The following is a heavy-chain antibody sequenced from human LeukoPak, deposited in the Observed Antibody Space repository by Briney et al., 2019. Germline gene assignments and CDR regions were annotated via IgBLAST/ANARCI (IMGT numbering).Heavy chain of an antibody. CDR1: AFTFSAYV. J-gene: IGHJ4*01. D-gene: IGHD3-10*01. V-gene: IGHV3-30*04. CDR3: ARDGGYAGGWTYGAGDY. CDR2: ISNDGNDK. Sequence: GGSLTLSCAASAFTFSAYVMHWVRQAPGKGLECVAVISNDGNDKYYGDSVKGRFSISRDNSKNTLYLQMGRPRTEDTAVYYGARDGGYAGGWTYGAGDYWGQGTLVTVSS.